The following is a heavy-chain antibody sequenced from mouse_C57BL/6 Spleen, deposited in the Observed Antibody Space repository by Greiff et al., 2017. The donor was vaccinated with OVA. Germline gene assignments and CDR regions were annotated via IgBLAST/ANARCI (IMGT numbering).Heavy chain of an antibody. CDR1: GYTFTSYG. CDR3: ASKVITTVVAFDY. Sequence: VQLQQSGAELARPGASVKLSCKASGYTFTSYGISWVKQRTGQGLEWIGEIYPRSGNTYYNEKFKGKATLTADKSSSTAYMELRSLTSEDSAVYFCASKVITTVVAFDYWGQGTTLTVSS. J-gene: IGHJ2*01. V-gene: IGHV1-81*01. CDR2: IYPRSGNT. D-gene: IGHD1-1*01.